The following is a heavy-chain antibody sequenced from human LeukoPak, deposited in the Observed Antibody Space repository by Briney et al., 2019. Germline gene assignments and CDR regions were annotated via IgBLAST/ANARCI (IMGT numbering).Heavy chain of an antibody. J-gene: IGHJ6*03. Sequence: AETLSLTCTVSGDSTASTNNYWGWLRQSRGKALEWIVSSDYTGSTYAHPALESRVTIFVAMAKNESSLNLTSVTAADTAVYYCASAYTLYDFWSGVARGTRLFDHYSIDVWGEGTPVTVSS. CDR3: ASAYTLYDFWSGVARGTRLFDHYSIDV. D-gene: IGHD3-3*01. CDR1: GDSTASTNNY. V-gene: IGHV4-39*01. CDR2: SDYTGST.